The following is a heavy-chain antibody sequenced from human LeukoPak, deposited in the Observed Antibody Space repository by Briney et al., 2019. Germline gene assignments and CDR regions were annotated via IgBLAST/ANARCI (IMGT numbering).Heavy chain of an antibody. Sequence: PSQTLSLTCTVSGGSISSGSYYWSWIRQPAGKGLEWIGRIYTSGSTNYNPSLKSRVTISVDTSKNQFSLKLSSVTAADTAVYYCARDSGSYVDYWGRGTLVTVSS. J-gene: IGHJ4*02. V-gene: IGHV4-61*02. CDR1: GGSISSGSYY. CDR3: ARDSGSYVDY. D-gene: IGHD1-26*01. CDR2: IYTSGST.